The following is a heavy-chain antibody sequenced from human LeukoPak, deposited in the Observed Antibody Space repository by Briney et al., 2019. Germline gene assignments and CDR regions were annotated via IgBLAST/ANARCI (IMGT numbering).Heavy chain of an antibody. V-gene: IGHV4-4*02. D-gene: IGHD3-22*01. Sequence: SGTLSLTCTVSGGSISSTNWWSWVRQPPGKGLEWIGEIYHSGSTNYNPSLKSRVTISVDKSKNQFSLNLSSVTAADTAVYYCARSITMIVVELWYFDLWGRGTLVTVSS. CDR2: IYHSGST. CDR3: ARSITMIVVELWYFDL. CDR1: GGSISSTNW. J-gene: IGHJ2*01.